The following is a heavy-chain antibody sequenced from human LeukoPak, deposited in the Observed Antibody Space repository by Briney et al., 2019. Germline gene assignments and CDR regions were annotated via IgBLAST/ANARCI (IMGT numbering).Heavy chain of an antibody. CDR2: ISGSGGTT. D-gene: IGHD3-9*01. V-gene: IGHV3-23*01. CDR1: GFTFNNYA. J-gene: IGHJ4*02. CDR3: AKGLINDWSALEN. Sequence: GSLRLSCAASGFTFNNYAMTWVRQAPGQGLEWVSAISGSGGTTYYADSVRGRFTISRDNSKNTLYLQMNSLRAEDTAVYYCAKGLINDWSALENWGQGTLVTVSS.